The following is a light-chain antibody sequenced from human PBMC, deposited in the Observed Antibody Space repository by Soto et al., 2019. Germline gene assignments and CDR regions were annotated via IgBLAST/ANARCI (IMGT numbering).Light chain of an antibody. CDR1: SSDVGGYNY. CDR2: DVS. Sequence: QSALTQPASVSASPGQSITISCTGTSSDVGGYNYVSWYQQHPGKAPKFMIYDVSNRPSGVSNRFSGSKSGNTASLTISGLQAEDEADYYCSSYTTSNTRQIVFGTGTKVT. CDR3: SSYTTSNTRQIV. V-gene: IGLV2-14*01. J-gene: IGLJ1*01.